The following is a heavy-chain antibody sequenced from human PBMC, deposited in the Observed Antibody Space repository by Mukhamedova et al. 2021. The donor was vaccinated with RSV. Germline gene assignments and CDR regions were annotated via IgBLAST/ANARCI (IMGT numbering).Heavy chain of an antibody. CDR2: IWNDGNTR. CDR3: ARDEEIAVVPSQYGLDV. D-gene: IGHD2-2*01. J-gene: IGHJ6*02. V-gene: IGHV3-33*01. Sequence: GLEWVAVIWNDGNTRYYANSVKGRFTISRDDSKNTLYLQMNNLRGDDTAMYYCARDEEIAVVPSQYGLDVWGQGTTVTVSS.